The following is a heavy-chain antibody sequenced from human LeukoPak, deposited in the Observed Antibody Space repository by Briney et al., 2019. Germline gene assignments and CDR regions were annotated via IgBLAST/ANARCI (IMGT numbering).Heavy chain of an antibody. CDR1: GFTFSSYA. D-gene: IGHD3-3*01. CDR2: ISGSGGST. Sequence: GGSLRLSCAASGFTFSSYAMSWVRQAPGKGLEWVSAISGSGGSTYYADSVKGRFTISRDNSKNTLYLQMNSLRAEDTAVYYCAGLLGSDFWSGTYGMDVWAKGPRSPSP. CDR3: AGLLGSDFWSGTYGMDV. J-gene: IGHJ6*02. V-gene: IGHV3-23*01.